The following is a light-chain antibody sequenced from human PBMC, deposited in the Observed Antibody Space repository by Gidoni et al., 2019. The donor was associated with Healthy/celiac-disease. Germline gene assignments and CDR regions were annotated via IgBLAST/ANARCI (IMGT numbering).Light chain of an antibody. CDR1: QSISSY. CDR2: AAS. CDR3: QQSYNTLLT. J-gene: IGKJ4*01. V-gene: IGKV1-39*01. Sequence: DIQMTQSPPSLSASVGDRITITCRASQSISSYLNWYKQKPGKSPKLLIYAASSLQIGGPSRFSSSGSGTDFTLTISSLQPEDFATYYCQQSYNTLLTFGGGTKVEIK.